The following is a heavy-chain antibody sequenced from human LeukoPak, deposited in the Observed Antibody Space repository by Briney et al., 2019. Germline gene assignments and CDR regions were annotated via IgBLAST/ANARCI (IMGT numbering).Heavy chain of an antibody. CDR3: ARDRSGSYYSQNKNWFDP. J-gene: IGHJ5*02. CDR1: GGSFSGYY. V-gene: IGHV4-34*01. Sequence: PSETLSLTCAVYGGSFSGYYWSWIRQPPGKGLEWIGEINHSGSTNYNPSLKSRVTMSVDTSKNQFSLKLSSVTAADTAVYYCARDRSGSYYSQNKNWFDPWGQGTLVTVSS. D-gene: IGHD3-10*01. CDR2: INHSGST.